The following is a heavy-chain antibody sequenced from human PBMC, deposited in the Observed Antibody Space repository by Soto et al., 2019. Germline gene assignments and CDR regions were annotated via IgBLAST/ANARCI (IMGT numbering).Heavy chain of an antibody. CDR1: GGSISNSSYY. V-gene: IGHV4-39*01. D-gene: IGHD2-15*01. J-gene: IGHJ4*02. CDR2: IYYSGST. CDR3: ARHTPAISISDH. Sequence: SETLSLTCTVSGGSISNSSYYWGWIRQPSGKGREWIGSIYYSGSTYYNPSLKSRVTISVDTSKNQFSLKLSSVTAADTAVYYCARHTPAISISDHWGQGTLVTVS.